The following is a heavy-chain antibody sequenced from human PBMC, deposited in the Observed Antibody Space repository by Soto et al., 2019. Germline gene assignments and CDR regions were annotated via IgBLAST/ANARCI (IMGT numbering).Heavy chain of an antibody. V-gene: IGHV3-30-3*01. CDR2: ISYDGSNK. Sequence: QVQLVESGGGVVQPGRSLRLSCAASGFTFSSYAMHWVRQAPGKGLEWVAVISYDGSNKYYADSVKGRFTISRDNSKNSLYLQMNSLRAEDTAVYYCARDYYRFNSGYGFSMDVWGQWTTVTVSS. CDR1: GFTFSSYA. CDR3: ARDYYRFNSGYGFSMDV. J-gene: IGHJ6*02. D-gene: IGHD5-12*01.